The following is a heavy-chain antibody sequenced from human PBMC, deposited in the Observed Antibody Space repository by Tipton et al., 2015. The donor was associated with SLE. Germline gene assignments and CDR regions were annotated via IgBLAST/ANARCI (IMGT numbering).Heavy chain of an antibody. Sequence: SLRLSCAASGFTFSSYGMHWVRQAPGKGLEWVAVIWYDGSNKYYADSVKGRFTISRDNSKNTLYLQMNSLRAEDTAVYYCAKGRGYGGLRGAFDIWGQGTMVTVSS. CDR2: IWYDGSNK. J-gene: IGHJ3*02. V-gene: IGHV3-30*18. CDR1: GFTFSSYG. CDR3: AKGRGYGGLRGAFDI. D-gene: IGHD4-23*01.